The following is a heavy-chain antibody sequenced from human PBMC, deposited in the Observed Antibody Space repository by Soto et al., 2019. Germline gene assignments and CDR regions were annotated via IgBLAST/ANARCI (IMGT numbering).Heavy chain of an antibody. CDR3: ARDVGQAPSITGTTGWFDP. CDR2: ISSSSSTI. J-gene: IGHJ5*02. Sequence: LRLSCAASGFTFSSYSMNWVRQAPGKGLEWVSYISSSSSTIYYADSVKGRFTISRDNAKNSLYLQMNSLRDEDTAVYYCARDVGQAPSITGTTGWFDPWGQGTLVTVSS. V-gene: IGHV3-48*02. CDR1: GFTFSSYS. D-gene: IGHD1-7*01.